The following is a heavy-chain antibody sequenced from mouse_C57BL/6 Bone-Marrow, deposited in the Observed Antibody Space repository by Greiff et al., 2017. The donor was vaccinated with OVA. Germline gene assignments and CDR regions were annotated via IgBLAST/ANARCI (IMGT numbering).Heavy chain of an antibody. D-gene: IGHD4-1*01. CDR2: IYPGDGDT. CDR1: GYAFSSSW. V-gene: IGHV1-82*01. Sequence: VQLQQSGPELVKPGASVKISCKASGYAFSSSWMNWVKQRPGKGLEWIGRIYPGDGDTNYNGKFKGKATLTADKSSSTAYMQLSSLTSEDSAVYFCARSGRENYWGQGTTLTVSS. J-gene: IGHJ2*01. CDR3: ARSGRENY.